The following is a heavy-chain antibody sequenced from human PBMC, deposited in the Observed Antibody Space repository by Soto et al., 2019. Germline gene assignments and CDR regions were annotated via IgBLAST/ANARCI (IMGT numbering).Heavy chain of an antibody. D-gene: IGHD3-3*01. J-gene: IGHJ3*02. CDR3: ARYPAVRLESSSDI. Sequence: QVQLVQSGAEVKKPGSSVKVSCKASGGTFSNYAITWVRQAPGQGLEWIGGIIPVFDIANYAQRFQGRVTITADESTSTAYMELTSLRSEDTAVYFCARYPAVRLESSSDIWGQGTKVTVSS. CDR1: GGTFSNYA. CDR2: IIPVFDIA. V-gene: IGHV1-69*01.